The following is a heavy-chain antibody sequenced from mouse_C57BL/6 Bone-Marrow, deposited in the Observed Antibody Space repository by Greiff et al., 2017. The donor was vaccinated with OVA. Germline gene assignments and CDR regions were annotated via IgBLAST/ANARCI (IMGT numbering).Heavy chain of an antibody. V-gene: IGHV1-19*01. CDR3: ARPIYYDYDGAWFAY. CDR2: INPYNGGT. J-gene: IGHJ3*01. Sequence: VQLQQSGPVLVKPGASVKMSCKASGYTFTDYYMNWVKQSHGKSLEWIGVINPYNGGTSYHQKFKGKATLTVDKSSSTAYMELNSLTSEDSAVYYCARPIYYDYDGAWFAYWGKGTLVTVSA. CDR1: GYTFTDYY. D-gene: IGHD2-4*01.